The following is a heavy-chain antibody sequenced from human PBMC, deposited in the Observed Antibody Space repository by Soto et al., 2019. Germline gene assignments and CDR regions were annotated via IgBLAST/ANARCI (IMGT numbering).Heavy chain of an antibody. J-gene: IGHJ4*02. CDR1: GYTFTSYD. Sequence: ASVKVSCKASGYTFTSYDISWVRQAPGQGLEWMGWISAHNGNTNYAQSLQGRVTMTTDTSTTTAYMELRSLRSDDTAVYYCATDAGLSSSSWYGGGFEYWGQGTLVAVSS. V-gene: IGHV1-18*01. CDR2: ISAHNGNT. D-gene: IGHD6-13*01. CDR3: ATDAGLSSSSWYGGGFEY.